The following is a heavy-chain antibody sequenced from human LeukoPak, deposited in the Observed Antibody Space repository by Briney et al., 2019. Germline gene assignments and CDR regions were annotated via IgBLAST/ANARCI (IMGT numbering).Heavy chain of an antibody. CDR1: GGSFSGYY. Sequence: PSETLSLTCAVYGGSFSGYYWSWIRQPPGKGLEWIGEINHSGSTNYNPSLKSRVTISVDTSKNQFSLKLSSVTAADTAVYYCAISPDTVTTELGHFDYWGQGTLVTVSS. V-gene: IGHV4-34*01. CDR3: AISPDTVTTELGHFDY. CDR2: INHSGST. D-gene: IGHD4-17*01. J-gene: IGHJ4*02.